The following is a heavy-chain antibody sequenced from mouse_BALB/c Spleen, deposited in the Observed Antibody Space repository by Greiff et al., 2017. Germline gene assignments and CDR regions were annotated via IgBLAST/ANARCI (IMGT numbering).Heavy chain of an antibody. Sequence: QVQLKESGPGLVQPSQSLSITCTVSGFSLTSYGVHWVRQSPGKGLEWLGVIWSGGSTDYNAAFISRLSISKDNSKSQVFFKMNSLQANDTAIYYCARKGGNYAYAMDYWGQGTSVTVSS. CDR1: GFSLTSYG. CDR3: ARKGGNYAYAMDY. CDR2: IWSGGST. J-gene: IGHJ4*01. V-gene: IGHV2-2*02. D-gene: IGHD2-1*01.